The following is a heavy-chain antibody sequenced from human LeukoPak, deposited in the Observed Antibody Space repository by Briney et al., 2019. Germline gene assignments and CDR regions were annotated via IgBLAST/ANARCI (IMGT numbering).Heavy chain of an antibody. CDR1: GGTFSSYA. CDR2: IIPIFGTA. J-gene: IGHJ6*02. D-gene: IGHD2-2*01. CDR3: ARAPQLEFCSSTSCYGEVDV. Sequence: SVKVSCKASGGTFSSYAISWVRQAPGQGLEWMGGIIPIFGTANYAQKFQGRVTITADESTSTAYMELSSLRSEDTAVYYCARAPQLEFCSSTSCYGEVDVWGQGTTVTVSS. V-gene: IGHV1-69*13.